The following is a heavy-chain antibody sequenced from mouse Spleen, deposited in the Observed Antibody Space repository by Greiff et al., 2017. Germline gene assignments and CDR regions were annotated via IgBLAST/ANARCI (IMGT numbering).Heavy chain of an antibody. CDR2: ISSGGSYT. CDR3: ARHSDYYGSSYGY. CDR1: GFTFSSYA. Sequence: EVMLVESGGGLVKPGGSLKLSCAASGFTFSSYAMSWVRQTPEKRLEWVATISSGGSYTYYPDSVKGRFTISRDNAKNTLYLQMSSLRSEDTAMYYCARHSDYYGSSYGYWGQGTTLTVSS. V-gene: IGHV5-9-1*01. J-gene: IGHJ2*01. D-gene: IGHD1-1*01.